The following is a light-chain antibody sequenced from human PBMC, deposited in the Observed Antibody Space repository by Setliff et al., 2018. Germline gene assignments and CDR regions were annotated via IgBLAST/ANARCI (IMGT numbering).Light chain of an antibody. V-gene: IGLV2-14*01. CDR1: SSDVGGYNF. Sequence: QSALAQPRSVSGSPGQSVTISCTGTSSDVGGYNFVSWYQQHPGKAPQLIIFEVSRRPSGISNRFSGSKSGSTASLTISGLQAEDEADYFCSSYTNARTVIVGGGTK. CDR2: EVS. J-gene: IGLJ2*01. CDR3: SSYTNARTVI.